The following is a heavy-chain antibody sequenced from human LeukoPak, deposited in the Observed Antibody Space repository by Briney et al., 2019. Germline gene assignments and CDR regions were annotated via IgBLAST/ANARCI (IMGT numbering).Heavy chain of an antibody. V-gene: IGHV3-23*01. Sequence: GGSLRLSCAASGFIFSSYGMTWVRQAPGKGLEWVSAISGSGGSTYYADSVKGRFTISRDNSKNSLYLQMNSLRAEDTAVYYCAKGGHYYDSSGYYYLFDYWGQGTLVTVSS. D-gene: IGHD3-22*01. CDR1: GFIFSSYG. CDR3: AKGGHYYDSSGYYYLFDY. J-gene: IGHJ4*02. CDR2: ISGSGGST.